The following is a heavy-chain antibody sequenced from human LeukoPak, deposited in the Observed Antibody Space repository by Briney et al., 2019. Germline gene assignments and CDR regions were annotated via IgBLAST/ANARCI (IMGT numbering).Heavy chain of an antibody. CDR2: INAGNGNT. D-gene: IGHD5-18*01. Sequence: ASVKVSCKASGYTFTSYAMHWVRQAPGQRLEWMGWINAGNGNTKYSQKFQGRVTITRDTSASTAYMELSSLRSEDTAVYYCARDRSLNGYSYGYGYWGQGTLVTVSS. V-gene: IGHV1-3*01. CDR3: ARDRSLNGYSYGYGY. CDR1: GYTFTSYA. J-gene: IGHJ4*02.